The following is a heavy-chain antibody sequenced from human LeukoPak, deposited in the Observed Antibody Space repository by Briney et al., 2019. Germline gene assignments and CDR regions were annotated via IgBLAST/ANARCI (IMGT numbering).Heavy chain of an antibody. Sequence: PSQTLSLTCAVSGGSISSGGYSWSWIRQPPGKGLEWIGYIYHSGSTYYNPSLKSRVTISVDRSKNQFSLKLSSVTAADTAVYYCARGINWNDWYYYYYMDVWGKGTTVTVSS. CDR1: GGSISSGGYS. CDR3: ARGINWNDWYYYYYMDV. D-gene: IGHD1-1*01. J-gene: IGHJ6*03. V-gene: IGHV4-30-2*01. CDR2: IYHSGST.